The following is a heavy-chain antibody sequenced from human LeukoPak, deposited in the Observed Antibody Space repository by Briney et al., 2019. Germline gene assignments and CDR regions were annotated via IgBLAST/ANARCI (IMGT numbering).Heavy chain of an antibody. D-gene: IGHD3-10*01. CDR1: GFTFSDYY. V-gene: IGHV3-23*01. Sequence: GGSLRLSCAASGFTFSDYYMSWIRQAPGKGLEWVSAISGGGGDNFYADSVKGRFSISRDNSKNRVFLQMNSLRSEDTAMYYCARWFGEPPNFDYWGQGTLVTVSS. J-gene: IGHJ4*02. CDR2: ISGGGGDN. CDR3: ARWFGEPPNFDY.